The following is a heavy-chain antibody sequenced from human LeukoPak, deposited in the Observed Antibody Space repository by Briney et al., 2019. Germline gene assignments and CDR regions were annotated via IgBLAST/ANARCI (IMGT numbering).Heavy chain of an antibody. CDR3: AKMGVIGPSDY. D-gene: IGHD3-10*01. CDR2: ISSSSSFI. CDR1: GLTFSSYS. J-gene: IGHJ4*02. V-gene: IGHV3-21*01. Sequence: GGSLRLSCAASGLTFSSYSMNWVRQAPGKGLEGVSSISSSSSFIYYADSVKGRFTISRDNAKNSLYLQMNSLRAEDTAVYYCAKMGVIGPSDYWGQGTLVTVSS.